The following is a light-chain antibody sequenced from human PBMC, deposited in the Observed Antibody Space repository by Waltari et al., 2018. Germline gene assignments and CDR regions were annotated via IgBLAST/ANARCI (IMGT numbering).Light chain of an antibody. J-gene: IGKJ4*01. V-gene: IGKV1-13*02. CDR3: QQLHSYPVT. CDR1: QAISSA. Sequence: AVQLTQSPSSLSASVGDRVTITCRASQAISSALAWYQQKPGKAPNLLIYDASNLESGVPSRFSGSGSGTHFTLTINSLQPADFATYYCQQLHSYPVTFGGGTKVEIK. CDR2: DAS.